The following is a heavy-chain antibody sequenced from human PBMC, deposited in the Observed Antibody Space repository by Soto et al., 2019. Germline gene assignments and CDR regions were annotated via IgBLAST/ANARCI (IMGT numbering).Heavy chain of an antibody. CDR3: VRAWEHLAFDY. J-gene: IGHJ4*02. CDR1: GGSVSSTSYY. CDR2: IHYSGST. D-gene: IGHD1-26*01. Sequence: QVQLQESGPGLVKPSETLSLTCTVSGGSVSSTSYYWSWIRQPPGKGLEWIGYIHYSGSTNYNPSLKSRVTSSVDTSKIQFALKLSSGTAADTAGFYCVRAWEHLAFDYWGQGTLVTVSA. V-gene: IGHV4-61*01.